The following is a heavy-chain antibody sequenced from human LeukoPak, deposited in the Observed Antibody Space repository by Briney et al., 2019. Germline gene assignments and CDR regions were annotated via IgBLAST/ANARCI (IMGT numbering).Heavy chain of an antibody. J-gene: IGHJ3*02. CDR3: ARDEGTVVPSSLFDI. V-gene: IGHV1-46*01. CDR1: GYTFTSYY. D-gene: IGHD4-11*01. Sequence: ASVKVSCKASGYTFTSYYMHWVRQAPGQGLEWMGIINPSGGSTSYAQKFQGRVTMTRDMSTSTVYMELSSLRSEDTAVYYCARDEGTVVPSSLFDIWGQGTMVTVSS. CDR2: INPSGGST.